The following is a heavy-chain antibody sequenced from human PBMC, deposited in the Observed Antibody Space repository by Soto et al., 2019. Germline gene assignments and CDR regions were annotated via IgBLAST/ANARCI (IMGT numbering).Heavy chain of an antibody. V-gene: IGHV1-3*01. J-gene: IGHJ6*02. CDR3: ARRRAHRGDYYYGMDV. CDR1: GYTFTSHA. Sequence: QAQLVQSGAEVKKPGASVKISCKASGYTFTSHAMHWVHQAPGQRPEWLGWINAGTGNTRYSQKFEVRVTISMDTSANTSYMEMNSLTSEDPAVYYCARRRAHRGDYYYGMDVWGQGTTVTVS. CDR2: INAGTGNT.